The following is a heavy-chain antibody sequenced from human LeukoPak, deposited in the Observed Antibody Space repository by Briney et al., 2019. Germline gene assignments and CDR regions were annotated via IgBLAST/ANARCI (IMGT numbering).Heavy chain of an antibody. V-gene: IGHV4-34*01. CDR2: INHSGST. CDR3: ARGEGSGSYYKYYFDY. Sequence: SETLSLTCAVYGGSFSGYYWSWIRQPPGKGLEWIGEINHSGSTNYNPSLKSRDTISVDTSKNQFSLKLSSVTAADTAVYYCARGEGSGSYYKYYFDYWGQGTLVTVSS. D-gene: IGHD3-10*01. CDR1: GGSFSGYY. J-gene: IGHJ4*02.